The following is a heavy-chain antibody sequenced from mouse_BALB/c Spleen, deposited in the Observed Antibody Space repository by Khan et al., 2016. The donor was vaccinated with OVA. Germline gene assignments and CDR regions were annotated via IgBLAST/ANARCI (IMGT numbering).Heavy chain of an antibody. CDR3: ARGGSSGPAWFTY. Sequence: EVQLQESGPGLVKPSQSLSLTCSVTGYSITSGYFWNWIRQFPGNKLEWMGYIRYDGDSNYNPSLRNRISITSDTSKNRLFLKLNSVTPVATATYYCARGGSSGPAWFTYWGQGTLVTVSA. J-gene: IGHJ3*01. CDR1: GYSITSGYF. V-gene: IGHV3-6*02. D-gene: IGHD3-1*01. CDR2: IRYDGDS.